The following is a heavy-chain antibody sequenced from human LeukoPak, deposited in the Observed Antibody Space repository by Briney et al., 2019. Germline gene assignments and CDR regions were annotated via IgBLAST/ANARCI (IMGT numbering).Heavy chain of an antibody. CDR1: GFTFGDYA. CDR3: ARDANSVAAAGNAFDI. V-gene: IGHV3-23*01. CDR2: ISGTGNGA. J-gene: IGHJ3*02. Sequence: GGSLRLSCAASGFTFGDYALSWVRQAPGKGLEWVSLISGTGNGANYADSVKGRFTISRDNSKNTLSLQMNSLKAEDTAVYYCARDANSVAAAGNAFDIWGQGTMVTVSS. D-gene: IGHD6-13*01.